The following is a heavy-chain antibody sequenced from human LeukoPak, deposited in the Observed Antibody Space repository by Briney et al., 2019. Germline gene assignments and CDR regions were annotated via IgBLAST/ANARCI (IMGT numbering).Heavy chain of an antibody. CDR3: ARHRVGAQWEPFNFDP. Sequence: KPSETLSLTCTVSGGSISSSSYYWGWIRQPPGKGLEWIGSIYYSGSTYYNPSLKSRVTISVDTSKNQFSLKLSSVTAADTAVYYCARHRVGAQWEPFNFDPWGRGTLVTVSS. J-gene: IGHJ5*02. CDR2: IYYSGST. D-gene: IGHD1-26*01. V-gene: IGHV4-39*01. CDR1: GGSISSSSYY.